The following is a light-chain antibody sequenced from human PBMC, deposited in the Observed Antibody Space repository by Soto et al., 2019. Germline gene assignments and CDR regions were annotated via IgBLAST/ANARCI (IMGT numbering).Light chain of an antibody. Sequence: EIVLTQSPGTLSLSPGERATLSCRASRSVSSSYLAWYQQKPGQAPRLLIYDASNRATGIPARFSGSGSGTDFTLTISSLEPEDFAVYYCQQRSNWITFGQGTRLEIK. V-gene: IGKV3D-20*02. CDR3: QQRSNWIT. J-gene: IGKJ5*01. CDR2: DAS. CDR1: RSVSSSY.